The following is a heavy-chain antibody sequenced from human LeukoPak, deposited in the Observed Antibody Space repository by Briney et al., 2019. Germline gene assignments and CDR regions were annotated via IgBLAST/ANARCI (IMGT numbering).Heavy chain of an antibody. CDR2: IYYSGST. CDR1: GGSISSYY. J-gene: IGHJ5*02. V-gene: IGHV4-59*01. Sequence: SETLSLTCTVSGGSISSYYWSWIRQPAGEGLEWIGYIYYSGSTNYNPSLKSRVTISVDTSKNQFSLKLSSVTAADTAVYHCAGYIAARPEDWFDPWGQGTLVTVSS. CDR3: AGYIAARPEDWFDP. D-gene: IGHD6-6*01.